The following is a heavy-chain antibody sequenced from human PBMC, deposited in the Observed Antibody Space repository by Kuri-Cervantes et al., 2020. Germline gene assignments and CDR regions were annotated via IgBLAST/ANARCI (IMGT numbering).Heavy chain of an antibody. CDR2: IYYSGST. D-gene: IGHD3-22*01. CDR1: GYSITSDYY. J-gene: IGHJ6*03. Sequence: ESLKISCAVSGYSITSDYYWGWIRHPPGKGLEWIGYIYYSGSTNYNPSLKSRVTISVDTSKNQFSLKLSSVTAADTAVYYCARGGSSGYYLYYYYYMDVWGKGTTVTVSS. V-gene: IGHV4-61*01. CDR3: ARGGSSGYYLYYYYYMDV.